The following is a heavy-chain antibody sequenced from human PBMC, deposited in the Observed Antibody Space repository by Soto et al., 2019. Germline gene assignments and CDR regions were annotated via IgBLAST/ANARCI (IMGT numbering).Heavy chain of an antibody. D-gene: IGHD4-17*01. CDR1: GGSISSGDYY. J-gene: IGHJ5*02. CDR2: IYYSGST. V-gene: IGHV4-30-4*01. CDR3: ARAPDYGDYTTNWFDP. Sequence: SETLSLTCTVSGGSISSGDYYWSWIRQPPGKGLEWIGYIYYSGSTYYNPSLKSRVTISVDTSKNQFSLKLSSVTAADTAVYYCARAPDYGDYTTNWFDPWGQGTLVTVS.